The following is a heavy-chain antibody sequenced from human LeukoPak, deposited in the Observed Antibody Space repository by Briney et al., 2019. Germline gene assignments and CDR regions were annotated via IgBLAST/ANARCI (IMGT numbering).Heavy chain of an antibody. D-gene: IGHD5-18*01. CDR1: GGSISSGDYY. CDR2: IYYSGST. V-gene: IGHV4-30-4*01. CDR3: ARDLGRGYSYDEGYWFDP. J-gene: IGHJ5*02. Sequence: PSETLSLTCTVSGGSISSGDYYWSWIRQPPGKGLEWIGNIYYSGSTYYNPSLKSRVTISVDTSKNQFSLKLSSVTAADTAVYYCARDLGRGYSYDEGYWFDPWGQGTLVTVSS.